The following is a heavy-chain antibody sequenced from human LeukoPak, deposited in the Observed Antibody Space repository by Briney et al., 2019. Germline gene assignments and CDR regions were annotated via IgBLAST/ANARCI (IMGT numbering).Heavy chain of an antibody. CDR2: IRGSGGST. J-gene: IGHJ4*02. CDR3: AKSPLMGYDNSGDSFDY. Sequence: GGSLRLSCAASTFTLSSYGMSSVRQAPGKGLDWESNIRGSGGSTYYADSVKGRFIISRDNTKNTLYLQMYSLRAEDTAVYYCAKSPLMGYDNSGDSFDYWGQGTLVTVSS. V-gene: IGHV3-23*01. D-gene: IGHD3-22*01. CDR1: TFTLSSYG.